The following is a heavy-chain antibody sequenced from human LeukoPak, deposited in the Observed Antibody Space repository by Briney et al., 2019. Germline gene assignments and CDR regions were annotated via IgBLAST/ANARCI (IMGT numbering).Heavy chain of an antibody. J-gene: IGHJ3*02. V-gene: IGHV5-51*01. CDR3: ARQYCSGSRCYHDAFDI. Sequence: GESLKISCQGSGYSFTTYWIGWVRQMPGKGLEWMGIIYPGDSDTRYSPSFQGQVTISADKSISTAYLQWSSLKASDTAMYYCARQYCSGSRCYHDAFDIWGQGTMVTVSS. CDR1: GYSFTTYW. D-gene: IGHD2-15*01. CDR2: IYPGDSDT.